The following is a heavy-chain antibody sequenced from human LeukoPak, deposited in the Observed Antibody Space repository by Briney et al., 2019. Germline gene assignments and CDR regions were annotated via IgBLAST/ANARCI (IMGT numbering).Heavy chain of an antibody. CDR3: ARTLGYCSSPSCHVFAY. Sequence: ASVKVSCKASGYTFTIYGISWVRQPPGQGLEWMGWISAYNGNTNYAQKLQGRVTMTTDTSTSTAYMELRSLRCDDAAVYYCARTLGYCSSPSCHVFAYWGQGTLVTVSS. CDR2: ISAYNGNT. V-gene: IGHV1-18*01. J-gene: IGHJ4*02. CDR1: GYTFTIYG. D-gene: IGHD2-2*01.